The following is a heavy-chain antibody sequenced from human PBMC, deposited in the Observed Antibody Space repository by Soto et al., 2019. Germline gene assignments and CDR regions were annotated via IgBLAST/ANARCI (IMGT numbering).Heavy chain of an antibody. Sequence: EVQLVESGGGLVQPGGSLRLSCAASGFTFSSYSMNWVRQAPGKGLEWVSYISSSSSTIYYADSVKGRFTISRDNAKNSLYLQMNSLRAEDTAVYYCARTRQHSSWHFDAFDIWGQGTMVTVSS. CDR2: ISSSSSTI. CDR1: GFTFSSYS. V-gene: IGHV3-48*01. CDR3: ARTRQHSSWHFDAFDI. J-gene: IGHJ3*02. D-gene: IGHD6-13*01.